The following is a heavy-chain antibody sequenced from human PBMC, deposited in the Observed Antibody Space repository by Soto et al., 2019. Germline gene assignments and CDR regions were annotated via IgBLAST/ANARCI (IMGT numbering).Heavy chain of an antibody. D-gene: IGHD3-3*01. J-gene: IGHJ6*02. CDR3: TTSGGRFWSGYYRMHRDHYYGMDV. CDR2: IKSKTDGGTT. Sequence: GGSLRLSCAASGFTFSNAWMNWVRQAPGKGLEWVGRIKSKTDGGTTDYAAPVKGRFTISRDDSKNTLYLQMNSLKTEDTAVYYCTTSGGRFWSGYYRMHRDHYYGMDVWGQGTTVTVSS. V-gene: IGHV3-15*07. CDR1: GFTFSNAW.